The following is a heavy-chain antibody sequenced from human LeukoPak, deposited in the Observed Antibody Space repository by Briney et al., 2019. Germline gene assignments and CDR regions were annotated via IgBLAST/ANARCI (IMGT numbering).Heavy chain of an antibody. CDR1: AFTFSSYS. Sequence: PGGSLRLSCAASAFTFSSYSMNWVRQAPGKGLEWVSSISSSGSYIYYADSVKGRFTISRDNAKNSLYLQMNSLRAEDTAVYYCARGRPWGSYRRDAFDIWGQGTMVTVSS. D-gene: IGHD3-16*02. CDR2: ISSSGSYI. J-gene: IGHJ3*02. CDR3: ARGRPWGSYRRDAFDI. V-gene: IGHV3-21*01.